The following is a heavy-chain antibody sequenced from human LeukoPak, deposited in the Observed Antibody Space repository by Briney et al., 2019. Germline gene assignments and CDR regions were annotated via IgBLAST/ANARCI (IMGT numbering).Heavy chain of an antibody. CDR3: ARVTTVGGRYLDL. D-gene: IGHD4-23*01. J-gene: IGHJ2*01. CDR2: IGSGSYTI. V-gene: IGHV3-48*03. Sequence: GGPLRLSCAGSGFTFSSYEMNWVRQAPGKGLEWISYIGSGSYTIYYADSVKGRFTTFRDNAKNSLYLQMNGLRAEDTAVYYCARVTTVGGRYLDLWGRGTLVTVSS. CDR1: GFTFSSYE.